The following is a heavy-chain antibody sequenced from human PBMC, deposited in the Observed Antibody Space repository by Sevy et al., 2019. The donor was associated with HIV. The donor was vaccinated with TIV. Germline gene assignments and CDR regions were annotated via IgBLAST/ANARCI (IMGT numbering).Heavy chain of an antibody. J-gene: IGHJ4*02. D-gene: IGHD3-9*01. Sequence: GGSLRLSCAASGFSFSKYWMNWVRQAPGKGLEWVANIKEDGSQKNYLESVKGRFTISRDNAKNLLYLQMNNLRADDTAVYYCARDPDILSGYPSHYFDYWGQGTLVTVSS. CDR1: GFSFSKYW. CDR3: ARDPDILSGYPSHYFDY. CDR2: IKEDGSQK. V-gene: IGHV3-7*01.